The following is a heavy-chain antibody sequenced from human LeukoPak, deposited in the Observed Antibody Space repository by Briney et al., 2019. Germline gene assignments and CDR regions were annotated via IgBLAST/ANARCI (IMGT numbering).Heavy chain of an antibody. Sequence: PSETLSPTCAVYGGSFSGYYWSWIRQPPGKGLEWIGEINHSGSTNYNPSLKSRVTISVDTSKNQFSLKLSSVTAADTAVYYCAKGEGYDFWSGNYYYYGMDVWGQGTTVTVSS. CDR2: INHSGST. D-gene: IGHD3-3*01. CDR1: GGSFSGYY. CDR3: AKGEGYDFWSGNYYYYGMDV. V-gene: IGHV4-34*01. J-gene: IGHJ6*02.